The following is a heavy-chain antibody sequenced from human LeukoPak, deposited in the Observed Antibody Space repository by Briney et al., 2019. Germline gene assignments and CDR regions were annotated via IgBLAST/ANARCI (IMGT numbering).Heavy chain of an antibody. CDR3: ARDSSGWYGWFDP. D-gene: IGHD6-19*01. V-gene: IGHV4-59*01. CDR2: IYYSGST. Sequence: SETLSLTCTVSGGSISSYYWSWIRQPPGKGLEWIGYIYYSGSTNYNPSLKSRVTISVDTSKNQFSLKLSSVTAADTAVYYCARDSSGWYGWFDPWGQGNLVTVSS. J-gene: IGHJ5*02. CDR1: GGSISSYY.